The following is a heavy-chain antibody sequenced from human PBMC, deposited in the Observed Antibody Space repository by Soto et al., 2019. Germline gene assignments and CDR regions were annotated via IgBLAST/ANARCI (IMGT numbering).Heavy chain of an antibody. D-gene: IGHD3-9*01. CDR2: IIPIFGTA. CDR1: GGTFSSYA. V-gene: IGHV1-69*13. J-gene: IGHJ6*02. CDR3: ASGPDYIFSGYYVLYYYYHGRHV. Sequence: SSVKVSCKASGGTFSSYAISWVRQAPGQGLEWMGGIIPIFGTANYAQKFQGRVTITADESTSTAYMELSSLRSEDTAVYYCASGPDYIFSGYYVLYYYYHGRHVCGQGTTCTVS.